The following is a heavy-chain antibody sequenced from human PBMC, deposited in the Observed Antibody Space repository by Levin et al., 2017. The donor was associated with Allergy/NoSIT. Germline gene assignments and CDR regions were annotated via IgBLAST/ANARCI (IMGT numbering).Heavy chain of an antibody. J-gene: IGHJ3*02. Sequence: GESLKISCAASEFTFSTYWMTWVRQAPGKGLEWVASINQDGSDKNYVDSVKGRFTISRDNAKNSLYLQMNRLRAEDTAVYYCARYAIEGVLDIWGQGTMVTVSS. CDR1: EFTFSTYW. CDR2: INQDGSDK. V-gene: IGHV3-7*01. CDR3: ARYAIEGVLDI. D-gene: IGHD5-12*01.